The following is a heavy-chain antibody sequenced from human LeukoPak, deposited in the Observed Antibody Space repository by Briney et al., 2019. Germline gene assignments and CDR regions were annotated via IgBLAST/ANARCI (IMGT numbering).Heavy chain of an antibody. V-gene: IGHV1-8*01. J-gene: IGHJ4*02. CDR3: ARGPTSGSYYYFDY. Sequence: ASVKVSCKASGYTFTSYDIDWVRQATGQGLEWMGWMNPNSGNTGYAQKFQGRVTMTRNTSINTAYMELSSLRSEDTAVYYCARGPTSGSYYYFDYWGQGTLVTVSS. CDR1: GYTFTSYD. CDR2: MNPNSGNT. D-gene: IGHD1-26*01.